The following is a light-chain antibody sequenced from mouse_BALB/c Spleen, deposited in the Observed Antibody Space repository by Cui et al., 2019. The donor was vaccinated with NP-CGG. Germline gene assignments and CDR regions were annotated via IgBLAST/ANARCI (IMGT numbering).Light chain of an antibody. CDR2: GTN. CDR1: TGAVTTSNY. Sequence: AVVTQESALTISPGETVTLTCRSSTGAVTTSNYANWVQEKPDHLFPGLIGGTNNRAPGVPARFSGSLIGDKAALTITGAQTEDEAIYFCALWYSNHWVFGGGTKLTVL. V-gene: IGLV1*01. J-gene: IGLJ1*01. CDR3: ALWYSNHWV.